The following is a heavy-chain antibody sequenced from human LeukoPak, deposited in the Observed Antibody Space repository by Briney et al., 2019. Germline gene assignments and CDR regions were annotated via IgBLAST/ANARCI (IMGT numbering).Heavy chain of an antibody. CDR3: ARETGVSYYYYYGMDV. CDR1: GYTFTSYA. Sequence: ASVKVSCKASGYTFTSYAMHWVRRAPGQRLEWMGWINAGNGNTKYSQKFQGRVTITRDTSASTAYMALSSLRSEDTAVYYCARETGVSYYYYYGMDVWGQGTTVTVSS. CDR2: INAGNGNT. D-gene: IGHD1-14*01. V-gene: IGHV1-3*01. J-gene: IGHJ6*02.